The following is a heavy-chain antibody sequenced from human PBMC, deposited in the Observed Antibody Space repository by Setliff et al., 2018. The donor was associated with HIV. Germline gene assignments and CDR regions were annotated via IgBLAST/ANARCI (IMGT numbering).Heavy chain of an antibody. J-gene: IGHJ6*03. CDR3: VRVSCSSWYSIPRNYYYSMDV. CDR2: INHSGRT. D-gene: IGHD6-13*01. CDR1: GGSLSGYC. V-gene: IGHV4-34*01. Sequence: SETLSLTCAVYGGSLSGYCWSWIRQPPGKGLEWIGEINHSGRTKYNPSLKSRVTTSVDTSKNQFSLRLSSVTAADTAVYYCVRVSCSSWYSIPRNYYYSMDVWGEGTTVTVSS.